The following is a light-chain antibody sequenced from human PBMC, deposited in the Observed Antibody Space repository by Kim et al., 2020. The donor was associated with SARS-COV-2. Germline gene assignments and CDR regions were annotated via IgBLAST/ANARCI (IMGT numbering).Light chain of an antibody. CDR1: SSNIGAGYD. CDR2: GNS. CDR3: QSYDSSLSGYV. Sequence: QRFTITGTGSSSNIGAGYDVHWYQQLPGTAPKLLIYGNSNRPSGVPDRFSGSKSGTSASLAITGLQAEDEADYYCQSYDSSLSGYVFGTGTKVTVL. J-gene: IGLJ1*01. V-gene: IGLV1-40*01.